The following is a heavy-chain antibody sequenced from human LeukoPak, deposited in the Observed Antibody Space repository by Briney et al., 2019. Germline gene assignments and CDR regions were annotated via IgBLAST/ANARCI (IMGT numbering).Heavy chain of an antibody. CDR2: IYYSGST. V-gene: IGHV4-39*01. Sequence: SETLSLTCTVSGGSISSSSYYWAWIRQPPGKGLEWIGNIYYSGSTYHNPSLKSRVTISVDTSKNQFSLELSSVTAADTAVYYCARLPYSSGWYSWFDPWGQGTLVTVSS. D-gene: IGHD6-19*01. CDR1: GGSISSSSYY. J-gene: IGHJ5*02. CDR3: ARLPYSSGWYSWFDP.